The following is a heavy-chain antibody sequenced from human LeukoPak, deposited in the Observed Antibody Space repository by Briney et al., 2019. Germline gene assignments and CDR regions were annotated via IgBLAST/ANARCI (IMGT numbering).Heavy chain of an antibody. CDR2: ISSSSSYI. CDR3: ARAYYGGNSFDY. J-gene: IGHJ4*02. Sequence: GGSLRLSCAASGFTFSSYWMSWVRQAPGKGLEWVSSISSSSSYIYYADSVKGRFTISRDNAKNSLYLQMNSLRAEDTAVYYCARAYYGGNSFDYWGQGTLVTVSS. V-gene: IGHV3-21*01. CDR1: GFTFSSYW. D-gene: IGHD4-23*01.